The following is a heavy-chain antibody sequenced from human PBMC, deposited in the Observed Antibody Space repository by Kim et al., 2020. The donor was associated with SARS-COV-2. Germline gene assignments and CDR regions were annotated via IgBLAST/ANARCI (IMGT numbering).Heavy chain of an antibody. CDR3: ARGTEGCTPCWTYYMDV. J-gene: IGHJ6*03. D-gene: IGHD2-2*01. Sequence: ASVKVSCEASGHTFKNYFIHWMRQAPGQGLEWMGWINPKRGDTKYAQKFQGRVTMTRDTSINTAYLEMRRLTSDDTATYFCARGTEGCTPCWTYYMDVWG. V-gene: IGHV1-2*02. CDR1: GHTFKNYF. CDR2: INPKRGDT.